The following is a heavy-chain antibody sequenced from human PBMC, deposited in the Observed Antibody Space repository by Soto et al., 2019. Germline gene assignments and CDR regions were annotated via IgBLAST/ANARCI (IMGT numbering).Heavy chain of an antibody. CDR1: GFTSSSYV. V-gene: IGHV3-30-3*01. Sequence: SLKLSCGGSGFTSSSYVMHLVRQAPGKGLEWVALISFDGSKKNYADSVKGRFTISRDNSKNMMYLQMNRLRPEDTAVYYCARGVFYYYGSSGYSPDYWGQGTLVTVSS. CDR3: ARGVFYYYGSSGYSPDY. CDR2: ISFDGSKK. J-gene: IGHJ4*02. D-gene: IGHD3-22*01.